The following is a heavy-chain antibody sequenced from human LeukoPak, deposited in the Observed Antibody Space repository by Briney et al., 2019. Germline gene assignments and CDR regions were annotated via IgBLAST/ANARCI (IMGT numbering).Heavy chain of an antibody. CDR2: ISDSGGNT. CDR1: GITLSNYG. D-gene: IGHD3/OR15-3a*01. Sequence: GGSLRLSCAVCGITLSNYGMSWVRQAPGKGLEWVAGISDSGGNTKYADSVKGRFTISRDNPKNPLYLQMNSLRAEDTAVYFCAKRGVVIRVILVGFHKEAYYFESWGQGALVTVSS. J-gene: IGHJ4*02. V-gene: IGHV3-23*01. CDR3: AKRGVVIRVILVGFHKEAYYFES.